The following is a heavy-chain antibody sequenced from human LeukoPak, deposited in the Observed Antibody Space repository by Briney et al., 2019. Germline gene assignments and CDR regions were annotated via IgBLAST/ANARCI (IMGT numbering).Heavy chain of an antibody. CDR2: IYYSGST. J-gene: IGHJ4*02. D-gene: IGHD5-24*01. Sequence: PSETLSLTCTVSGGSVSSYYWSWIRQPPGKGLEWIGYIYYSGSTNYNPSLKSRVTISVDTSKNQFSLKLSSVTAADTAVYYCARDRNGYLYWGQGTLVTVSS. V-gene: IGHV4-59*02. CDR1: GGSVSSYY. CDR3: ARDRNGYLY.